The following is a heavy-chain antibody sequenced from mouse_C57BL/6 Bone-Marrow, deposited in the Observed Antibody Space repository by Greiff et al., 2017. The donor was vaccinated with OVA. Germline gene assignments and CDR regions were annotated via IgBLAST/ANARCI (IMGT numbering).Heavy chain of an antibody. V-gene: IGHV5-4*01. CDR2: ISDGGSYT. Sequence: EVKLMESGGGLVKPGGSLKLSCAASGFTFSSYAMSWVRQTPEKRLEWVATISDGGSYTYYPDNVKGRFTISRDNAKNNLYLQMSHLKSEDTAMYYCARDGNYDGSSYVWFAYWGQGTLVTVSA. J-gene: IGHJ3*01. D-gene: IGHD1-1*01. CDR1: GFTFSSYA. CDR3: ARDGNYDGSSYVWFAY.